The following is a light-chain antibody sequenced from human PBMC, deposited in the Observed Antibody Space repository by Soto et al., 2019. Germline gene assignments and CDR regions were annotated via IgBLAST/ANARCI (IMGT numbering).Light chain of an antibody. J-gene: IGLJ3*02. CDR2: DVS. V-gene: IGLV2-14*01. Sequence: QSALTQPASVSGSPGQSITISCTGTSSDVGDYNLVSWYQQHPGKAPKLLIYDVSNRPSGVSDRFSGSKSGNTASLTISGLQAEDEGYYYGSSYTRSSLSVLFGGGTQLTVL. CDR1: SSDVGDYNL. CDR3: SSYTRSSLSVL.